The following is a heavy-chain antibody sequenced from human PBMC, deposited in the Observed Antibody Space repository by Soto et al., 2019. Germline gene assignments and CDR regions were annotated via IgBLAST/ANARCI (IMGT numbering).Heavy chain of an antibody. V-gene: IGHV4-59*08. J-gene: IGHJ5*02. Sequence: SETLSLTCTVSGGSISSYYWSWIRQPPGKGLEWIGYIYYSGSTNYNPSLKSRVTISVDTSKNQFSLKLSSVTAADTAVYYCARHMIVVVPAAMIGNWFDPWGQGTLVTVSS. CDR2: IYYSGST. D-gene: IGHD2-2*01. CDR3: ARHMIVVVPAAMIGNWFDP. CDR1: GGSISSYY.